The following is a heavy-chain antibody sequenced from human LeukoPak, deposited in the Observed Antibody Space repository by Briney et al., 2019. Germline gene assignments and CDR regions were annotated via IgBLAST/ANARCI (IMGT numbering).Heavy chain of an antibody. D-gene: IGHD2-8*02. CDR3: ASLGSTGAFDI. CDR2: IYTSGST. V-gene: IGHV4-4*07. J-gene: IGHJ3*02. CDR1: GGSISSYY. Sequence: SETLSLTCTVSGGSISSYYWSWIRQPPGKGLEWIGRIYTSGSTNYNPSLKSRVTMSVDTSKNQFSLKLSSVTAADTAVYYCASLGSTGAFDIWGQGTMVTVSS.